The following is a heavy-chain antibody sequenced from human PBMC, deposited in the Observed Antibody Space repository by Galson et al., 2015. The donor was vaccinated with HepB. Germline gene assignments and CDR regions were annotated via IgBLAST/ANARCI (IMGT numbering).Heavy chain of an antibody. V-gene: IGHV3-9*01. J-gene: IGHJ4*02. CDR1: GFTFDDYA. Sequence: LRLSCAASGFTFDDYAMHWVRQAPGKGLEWVSGISWNSGSIGYADSVKGRFTISRDNAKNSLYLQMNSLRAEDTALYYCAKGITMVRGVIHYWGQGTLVTVSS. CDR3: AKGITMVRGVIHY. D-gene: IGHD3-10*01. CDR2: ISWNSGSI.